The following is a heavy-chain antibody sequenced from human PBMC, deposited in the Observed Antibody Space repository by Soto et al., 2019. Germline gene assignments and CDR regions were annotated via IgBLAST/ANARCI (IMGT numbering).Heavy chain of an antibody. V-gene: IGHV3-23*01. D-gene: IGHD3-22*01. CDR1: GFTFSSYA. CDR3: AKDLENYYDSGPYYFDY. CDR2: ISGSGDST. J-gene: IGHJ4*02. Sequence: GGSLRLSCAASGFTFSSYAMSWVRQAPGKGLEWVSGISGSGDSTYYADSVKGRFAISRDNSKNTLYLQMSSLRAEDTAVYYCAKDLENYYDSGPYYFDYWGQGTLVTVSS.